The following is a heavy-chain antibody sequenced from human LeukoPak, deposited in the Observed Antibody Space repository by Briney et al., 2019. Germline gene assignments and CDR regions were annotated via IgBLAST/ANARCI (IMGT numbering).Heavy chain of an antibody. J-gene: IGHJ3*02. Sequence: KPSETLSLTCAVYGGSFSGYYWSWIRQPPGKGLEWIGEISHSGSTNYNPSLKSRVTISVDTSKNQFSLKLSSVTAADTAVYYCAGKGASGAFDIWGQGTMVTVSS. CDR2: ISHSGST. D-gene: IGHD4/OR15-4a*01. CDR1: GGSFSGYY. V-gene: IGHV4-34*01. CDR3: AGKGASGAFDI.